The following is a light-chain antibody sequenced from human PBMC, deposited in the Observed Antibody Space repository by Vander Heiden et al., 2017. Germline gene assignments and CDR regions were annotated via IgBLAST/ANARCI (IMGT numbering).Light chain of an antibody. CDR2: TNN. V-gene: IGLV1-44*01. CDR3: AAWDDTLNGVV. J-gene: IGLJ2*01. Sequence: QSVLTQPPAASGTPGQRVTIPSCGSSSHIGSYTVNWYQQLPGQGPKLLIYTNNQRPSGVPDRFSGSKSGTSASLAISGLQSEDEADYHCAAWDDTLNGVVFGGGTKLSVL. CDR1: SSHIGSYT.